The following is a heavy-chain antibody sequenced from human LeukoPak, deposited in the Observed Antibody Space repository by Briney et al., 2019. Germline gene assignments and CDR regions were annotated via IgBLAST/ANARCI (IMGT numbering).Heavy chain of an antibody. D-gene: IGHD2-15*01. CDR2: ISWNSGSI. V-gene: IGHV3-9*01. J-gene: IGHJ4*02. Sequence: GGSLRLSCAASGFDFNSYALHWVRQAPGKGLEWVSGISWNSGSIGYADSVKGRFTISRDNAKNSLYLQMNSLRAEDTALYYCAKDTCSGGSCGGKFDYWGQGTLVTVSS. CDR3: AKDTCSGGSCGGKFDY. CDR1: GFDFNSYA.